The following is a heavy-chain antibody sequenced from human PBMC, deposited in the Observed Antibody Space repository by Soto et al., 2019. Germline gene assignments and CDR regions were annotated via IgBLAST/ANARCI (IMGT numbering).Heavy chain of an antibody. V-gene: IGHV1-3*01. CDR3: ARDLYGSGSDLDY. CDR2: INAGNGNT. CDR1: GFTFTDYT. D-gene: IGHD3-10*01. Sequence: QVQLVQSGAEAKKPGASVTVSCKASGFTFTDYTMHWVRQAPGQRLEWMGWINAGNGNTEYSQKFQGRVTITRDTSASTAYMELSSLISEDTAVYYCARDLYGSGSDLDYWGQGTLVTVSS. J-gene: IGHJ4*02.